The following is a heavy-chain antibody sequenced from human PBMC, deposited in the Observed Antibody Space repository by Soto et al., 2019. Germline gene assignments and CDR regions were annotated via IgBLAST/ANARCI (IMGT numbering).Heavy chain of an antibody. CDR2: IYYSGST. CDR1: GGSISSSSYY. CDR3: AITYYYDSSGYYFINYFDN. V-gene: IGHV4-39*01. Sequence: QLQLQESGPGLVKPSETLSLTCTVSGGSISSSSYYWGWIRQPPGKGLEWIGSIYYSGSTYYHPSLKSLVTISVDTSKKQSSLKLRSVTAADTAVYYCAITYYYDSSGYYFINYFDNWGQGTLVTVSS. D-gene: IGHD3-22*01. J-gene: IGHJ4*02.